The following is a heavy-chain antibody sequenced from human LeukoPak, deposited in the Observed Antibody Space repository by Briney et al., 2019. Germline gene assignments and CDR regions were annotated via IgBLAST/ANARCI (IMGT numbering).Heavy chain of an antibody. V-gene: IGHV4-39*01. Sequence: PSETLSLTCTVSGGSISSSSYYWGWIRQPPGKGLEWIGSIYYSGSTYYSPSLKSRVTISVDTSKNQFSLKLSSVTATDTAVYYCARTYYDFWSGLRTDAFDIWGQGTMVTVSS. CDR3: ARTYYDFWSGLRTDAFDI. CDR2: IYYSGST. CDR1: GGSISSSSYY. D-gene: IGHD3-3*01. J-gene: IGHJ3*02.